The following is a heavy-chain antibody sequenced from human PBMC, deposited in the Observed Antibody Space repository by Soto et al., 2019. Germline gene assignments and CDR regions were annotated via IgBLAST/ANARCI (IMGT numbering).Heavy chain of an antibody. J-gene: IGHJ4*02. V-gene: IGHV4-39*01. D-gene: IGHD1-20*01. CDR3: ARRITGTTPYYFDY. CDR1: GGSISSSSYY. Sequence: SETLSLTCTVSGGSISSSSYYWGWIRQPPGKGLEWIGSIYYSGSTYYNPSLKSRVTISVDTSKNQFSLKLSSVTAADTAVYYCARRITGTTPYYFDYWGQGTLVTVSS. CDR2: IYYSGST.